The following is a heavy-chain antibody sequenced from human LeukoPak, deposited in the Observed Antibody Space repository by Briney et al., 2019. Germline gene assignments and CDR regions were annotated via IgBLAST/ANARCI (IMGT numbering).Heavy chain of an antibody. CDR2: INHSGST. J-gene: IGHJ6*03. CDR3: ARGRRVVVVPAARGGAGTRTSYMDV. Sequence: SETLSLTCAVYGGTFRGYYWSWIRQPPGKGLEWIGEINHSGSTNYNPSLESRVTISVDTSKNQFSLKLSSVTAADTAVYYCARGRRVVVVPAARGGAGTRTSYMDVWGKGTTVTVSS. V-gene: IGHV4-34*01. CDR1: GGTFRGYY. D-gene: IGHD2-2*01.